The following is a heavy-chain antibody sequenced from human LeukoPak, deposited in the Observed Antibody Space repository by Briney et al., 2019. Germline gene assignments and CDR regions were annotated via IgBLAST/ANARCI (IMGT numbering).Heavy chain of an antibody. J-gene: IGHJ4*02. CDR3: ARDRGGYNHLDY. CDR2: VYSGGST. CDR1: GFIVSSHY. Sequence: PGGSLRLSCAVSGFIVSSHYMNWVRQAPGKGLEWVSVVYSGGSTYYADSVKGRFTISRDNSKNTLYLQMSSLRAEDTAVYYCARDRGGYNHLDYWGQGTLVIVSS. V-gene: IGHV3-66*02. D-gene: IGHD3-10*01.